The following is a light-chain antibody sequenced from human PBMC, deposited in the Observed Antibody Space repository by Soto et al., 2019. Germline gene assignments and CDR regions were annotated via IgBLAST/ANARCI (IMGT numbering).Light chain of an antibody. CDR2: RAS. J-gene: IGKJ5*01. Sequence: IVMTQSPATLSVSPGDRATLSCRAGQTIYSHVAGYQQSTGQATRLLIYRASTRATGVPARFSGSGSGTEFTLPIRGLQSEDFAFYYCQYYNNWPPSITFGQGTRLEIK. V-gene: IGKV3-15*01. CDR1: QTIYSH. CDR3: QYYNNWPPSIT.